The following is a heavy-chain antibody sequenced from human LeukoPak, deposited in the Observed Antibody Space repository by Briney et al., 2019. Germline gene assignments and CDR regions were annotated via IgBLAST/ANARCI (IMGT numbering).Heavy chain of an antibody. Sequence: GGSLRLSCAASGFTFSNYEMNWVRQAPGKGLEWVSYISSSGSTIYYADSVKGRFTISRDNAKNSLYLQMNSLRAEDTAAYYCARKYCSSTGCLFDCWGQGTLVTVSS. J-gene: IGHJ4*02. D-gene: IGHD2-2*01. CDR3: ARKYCSSTGCLFDC. V-gene: IGHV3-48*03. CDR2: ISSSGSTI. CDR1: GFTFSNYE.